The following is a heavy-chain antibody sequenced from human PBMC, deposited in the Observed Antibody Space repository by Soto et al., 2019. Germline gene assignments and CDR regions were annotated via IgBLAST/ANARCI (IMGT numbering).Heavy chain of an antibody. D-gene: IGHD3-10*01. J-gene: IGHJ3*02. CDR1: GYTFTSYG. Sequence: ASVKVSCKASGYTFTSYGISWVRQAPGQGLEWMGWISAYNGNTNYAQKLQGRVTMTTDTSTSTAYMELRSLRSDDTAAYYCAREPNPLWFGEGDAFDIWGQGTMVTVSS. CDR3: AREPNPLWFGEGDAFDI. CDR2: ISAYNGNT. V-gene: IGHV1-18*04.